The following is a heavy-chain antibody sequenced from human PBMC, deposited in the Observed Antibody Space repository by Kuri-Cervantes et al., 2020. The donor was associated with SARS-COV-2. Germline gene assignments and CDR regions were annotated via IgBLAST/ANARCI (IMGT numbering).Heavy chain of an antibody. J-gene: IGHJ4*02. CDR1: GYTFSTYW. Sequence: GGSLRLSCKGTGYTFSTYWIAWVRQMPGKGLEWMGIIYPGDSDTRYSPSFEGQVTISADKSTGTAYLQWRSLKASDTAMYYCARRGGSSTWNPFDYWGQGTLVTVSS. D-gene: IGHD6-13*01. CDR2: IYPGDSDT. V-gene: IGHV5-51*01. CDR3: ARRGGSSTWNPFDY.